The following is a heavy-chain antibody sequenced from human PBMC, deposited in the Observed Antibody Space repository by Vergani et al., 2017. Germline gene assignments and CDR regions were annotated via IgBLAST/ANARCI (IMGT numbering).Heavy chain of an antibody. D-gene: IGHD1-20*01. Sequence: QVQLQESGPGLVKPSETLSLTCAVSGDSISSGYYWGWIRQPPGKGLEWIGSIYHSGSTYYNPSLKSRVTISVDTSKNQFSLKLSSVTAADTAVYYCARQAPAWYNWNDLLYYYYYGMDVWGQGTTVTVSS. CDR1: GDSISSGYY. CDR2: IYHSGST. V-gene: IGHV4-38-2*01. J-gene: IGHJ6*02. CDR3: ARQAPAWYNWNDLLYYYYYGMDV.